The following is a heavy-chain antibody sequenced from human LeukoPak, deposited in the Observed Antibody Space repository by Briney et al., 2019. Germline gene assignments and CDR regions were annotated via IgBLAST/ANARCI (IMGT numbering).Heavy chain of an antibody. V-gene: IGHV3-30*02. CDR3: ATQSGFLEWLEGDY. D-gene: IGHD3-3*01. J-gene: IGHJ4*02. CDR1: GFTFSSYG. Sequence: PGGSLRLSCAASGFTFSSYGMHWVRQAPGKGLEWVAFIRYDGSNKYYADSVKGRFTISRDNSKNTLYLQMNSLRAEDTAVYYCATQSGFLEWLEGDYWGQGTLVTVSS. CDR2: IRYDGSNK.